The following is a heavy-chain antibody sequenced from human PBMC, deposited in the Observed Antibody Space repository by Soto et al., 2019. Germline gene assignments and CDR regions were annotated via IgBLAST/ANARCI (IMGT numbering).Heavy chain of an antibody. CDR3: ARLGAY. J-gene: IGHJ4*02. CDR2: ISGSSSTI. V-gene: IGHV3-48*02. Sequence: EVQLVESGGGLVHPGGSLRLSCAASGFDFSNYIMNWVRQAPGKGLEWISYISGSSSTILYADSVKGRFTVSRDNAKHSLYLQMNSLRDEDTAVHYCARLGAYWGQGTLVTVSS. CDR1: GFDFSNYI.